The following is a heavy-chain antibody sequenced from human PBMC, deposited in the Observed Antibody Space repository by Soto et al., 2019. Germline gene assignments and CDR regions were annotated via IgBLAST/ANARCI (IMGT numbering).Heavy chain of an antibody. V-gene: IGHV3-30-3*01. CDR3: ARDGLVRLKKVIDY. CDR1: GFTFSSYT. J-gene: IGHJ4*02. D-gene: IGHD3-22*01. Sequence: PGGSLTLSCASSGFTFSSYTLHWVRQAPGKGLEWVAVISYDGTNKYYADSVKGRFTISRDNSKNTLYLQMNSLRAEDTAVYYCARDGLVRLKKVIDYWGQGTLVTVS. CDR2: ISYDGTNK.